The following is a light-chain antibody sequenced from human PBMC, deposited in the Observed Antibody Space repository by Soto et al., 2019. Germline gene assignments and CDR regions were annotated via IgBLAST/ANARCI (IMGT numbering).Light chain of an antibody. CDR1: QRVSRN. J-gene: IGKJ1*01. V-gene: IGKV3-20*01. CDR3: QQYVSSPRT. CDR2: AAS. Sequence: QSVSPGERATLSCRASQRVSRNLAWYQQKPGQAPRLLIYAASSRATGIPDRFSGSGSGTDFTLTISRLEPEDFAVYYCQQYVSSPRTFGQGTKVDIK.